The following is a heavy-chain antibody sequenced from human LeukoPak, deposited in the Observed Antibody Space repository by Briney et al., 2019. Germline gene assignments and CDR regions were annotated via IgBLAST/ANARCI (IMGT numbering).Heavy chain of an antibody. CDR2: INHSGST. V-gene: IGHV4-34*01. Sequence: PSETLSLTCAVYGGSFSGYYWSWIRQPPGKGLEWIGEINHSGSTNYNPSLKSRVTISVDTSKDQFSLKLSSVTAADTAVYYCARDPRRYSYYGGGYFDYWGQGTLVTVSS. CDR1: GGSFSGYY. CDR3: ARDPRRYSYYGGGYFDY. D-gene: IGHD5-18*01. J-gene: IGHJ4*02.